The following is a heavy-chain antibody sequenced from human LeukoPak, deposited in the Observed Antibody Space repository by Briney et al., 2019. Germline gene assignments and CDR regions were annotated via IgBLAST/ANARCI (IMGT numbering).Heavy chain of an antibody. CDR1: GFSFSSYS. V-gene: IGHV3-30*02. CDR2: IRYDGSNK. J-gene: IGHJ4*02. CDR3: ASSTRFDY. Sequence: GGSLRLSCAASGFSFSSYSMNWVRQAPGKGLEWVAFIRYDGSNKYYADSMKGRFTISRDNSKNTLYLQMNSLRAEDTAVYYCASSTRFDYWGQGTLVTVSS.